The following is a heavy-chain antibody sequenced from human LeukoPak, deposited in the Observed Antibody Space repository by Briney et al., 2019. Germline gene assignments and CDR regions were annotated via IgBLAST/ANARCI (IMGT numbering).Heavy chain of an antibody. V-gene: IGHV2-70*01. CDR1: GFSLSTGGMC. CDR2: IARDDDK. D-gene: IGHD1-26*01. Sequence: SGPALAKPTQTFTLTCTFSGFSLSTGGMCVSWIRQPPGKALEWLALIARDDDKYYSTSLKTRLTISKDTSKNQVVLTMTNMDPVDTATYYCARQIVGATTSWFDPWGQGTLVTVSS. CDR3: ARQIVGATTSWFDP. J-gene: IGHJ5*02.